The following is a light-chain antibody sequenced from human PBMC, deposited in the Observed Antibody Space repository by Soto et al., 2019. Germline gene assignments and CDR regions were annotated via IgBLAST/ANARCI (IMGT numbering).Light chain of an antibody. CDR1: QDINNY. CDR3: QQFDLFPPT. V-gene: IGKV1-33*01. Sequence: DIQMTQSPSSLSASVGDRVVITCQASQDINNYLNWYQQKLGKAPKLLIYDASNLEPGVPSRFSGSGSGTHFTFTISSLQPEDYATYYCQQFDLFPPTFGGGTKVEIK. CDR2: DAS. J-gene: IGKJ4*01.